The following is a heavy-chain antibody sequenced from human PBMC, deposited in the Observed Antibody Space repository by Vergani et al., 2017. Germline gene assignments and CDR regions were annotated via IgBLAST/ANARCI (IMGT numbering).Heavy chain of an antibody. J-gene: IGHJ2*01. V-gene: IGHV4-39*07. Sequence: QLQLQESGPGLVKPSETLSLTCTVSGGSISSSSYYWGWIRQPPGKGLEWIGSIYYSGSPNYNPSLKSRVTISVDTSKNQFSLKLSSVTAADTAVYYCARAGSYWYFDLWGRGTLVTVSS. D-gene: IGHD3-10*01. CDR3: ARAGSYWYFDL. CDR1: GGSISSSSYY. CDR2: IYYSGSP.